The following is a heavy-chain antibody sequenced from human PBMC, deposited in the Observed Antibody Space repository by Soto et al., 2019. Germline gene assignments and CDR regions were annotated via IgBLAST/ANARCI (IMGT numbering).Heavy chain of an antibody. CDR2: IDWDDDK. D-gene: IGHD3-22*01. J-gene: IGHJ4*02. CDR3: ARMAPYYYDSSGYFDY. CDR1: GFSLSTSGMC. Sequence: SGPTLVNPTQTLTLTCTFSGFSLSTSGMCVSWIRQPPGKALEWLARIDWDDDKDYSTSLKTRLTISKDTSKNQVVLTMTNMDPVDTATYYCARMAPYYYDSSGYFDYWGQGTLVTVSS. V-gene: IGHV2-70*11.